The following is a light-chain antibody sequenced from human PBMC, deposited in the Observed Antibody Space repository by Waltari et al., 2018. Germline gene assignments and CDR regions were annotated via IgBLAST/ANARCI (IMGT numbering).Light chain of an antibody. Sequence: QSALTQPAPVSGSPGQSITLSCTGTSNELGNYDLVSWYQQRPAEAPKLLMYGATKRPSGVSNRFSGSKSGKTASLTISGLQTEDEADYYCFSFVAXNSFVFGPGTKVTVL. CDR2: GAT. CDR3: FSFVAXNSFV. CDR1: SNELGNYDL. V-gene: IGLV2-23*01. J-gene: IGLJ1*01.